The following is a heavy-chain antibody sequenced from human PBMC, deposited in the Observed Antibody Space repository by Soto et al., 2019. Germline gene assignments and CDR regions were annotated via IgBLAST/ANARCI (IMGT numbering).Heavy chain of an antibody. CDR3: ARMATSGTLNWFDP. CDR1: GYTFGNND. CDR2: MNPNSGKT. Sequence: ASVKVSCKASGYTFGNNDISWVRQGTGQGLEWMGWMNPNSGKTGYAQKFQGRLTMTRDTSMSTAYLEVSSLRSDDTAIYYCARMATSGTLNWFDPWGQGTLVTVSS. V-gene: IGHV1-8*01. J-gene: IGHJ5*02.